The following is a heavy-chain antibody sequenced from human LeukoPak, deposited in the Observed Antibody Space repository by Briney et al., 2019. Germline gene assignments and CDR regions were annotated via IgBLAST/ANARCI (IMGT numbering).Heavy chain of an antibody. CDR2: IYYSGGT. J-gene: IGHJ4*02. D-gene: IGHD6-19*01. CDR3: ARRLAVTGRYYFDY. CDR1: GVSISTYY. Sequence: ASETLSLTCTVSGVSISTYYWTWIRQSPGKGLEWIGFIYYSGGTKYNPSLESRVTISLDMSKNQFSLKLSSVTAADTAVYYCARRLAVTGRYYFDYWGQGTLVTVSS. V-gene: IGHV4-59*08.